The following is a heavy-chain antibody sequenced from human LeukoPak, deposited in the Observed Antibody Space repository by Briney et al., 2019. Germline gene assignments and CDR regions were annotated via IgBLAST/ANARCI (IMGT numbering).Heavy chain of an antibody. CDR1: GGSFSGYY. D-gene: IGHD3-22*01. CDR2: INHSGST. V-gene: IGHV4-34*01. J-gene: IGHJ4*02. CDR3: ARLHARDYYDSSGYPDY. Sequence: PSETLSLTCAVYGGSFSGYYWSWIRQPPGKGLEWIGEINHSGSTNYNPSLKSRVTISVDTSKNQFSLKLSSVTAADTAVYYCARLHARDYYDSSGYPDYWGQGTLVTVSS.